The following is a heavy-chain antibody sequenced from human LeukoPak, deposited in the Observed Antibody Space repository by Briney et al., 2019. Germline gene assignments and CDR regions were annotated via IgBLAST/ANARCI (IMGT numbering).Heavy chain of an antibody. CDR3: ARDDR. CDR2: ISYDGNNK. V-gene: IGHV3-30*04. CDR1: GFIFSSYT. J-gene: IGHJ4*02. Sequence: PGGSLRLSCAASGFIFSSYTMHWVRQAPGKGLEWVAVISYDGNNKYYADSVQGRFTISRDNSKSTLSLQMNSLRADDTGVYYCARDDRWGQGTLDTVSS.